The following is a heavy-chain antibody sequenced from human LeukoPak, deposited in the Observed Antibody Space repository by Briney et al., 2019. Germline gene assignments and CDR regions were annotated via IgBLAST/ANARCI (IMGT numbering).Heavy chain of an antibody. CDR3: ARGQSPNDY. Sequence: ASVKVSCKASGYTFTEYYMHWVRQAPGQGLEWMGWINPNSGGANYAENFQGRVTMTRDTSISIAYMELSSLRYDDTALYYCARGQSPNDYWGQGTLVTVSS. CDR1: GYTFTEYY. CDR2: INPNSGGA. J-gene: IGHJ4*02. V-gene: IGHV1-2*02.